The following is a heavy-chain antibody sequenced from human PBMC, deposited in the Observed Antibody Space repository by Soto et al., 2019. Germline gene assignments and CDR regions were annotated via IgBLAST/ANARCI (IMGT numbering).Heavy chain of an antibody. CDR2: MSHSGGS. CDR1: GGSVSSGSYY. CDR3: ARVERGTATTVVDAFDI. D-gene: IGHD1-1*01. J-gene: IGHJ3*02. V-gene: IGHV4-34*01. Sequence: QVQLQQCGAGLLKPSETLSLTCAVYGGSVSSGSYYWSWIGQPPGKGLEWIGEMSHSGGSHFNPSLKSRVTISVDTSKNQFSLKMSSVTAADTALYYCARVERGTATTVVDAFDIWGPGTMVTVSS.